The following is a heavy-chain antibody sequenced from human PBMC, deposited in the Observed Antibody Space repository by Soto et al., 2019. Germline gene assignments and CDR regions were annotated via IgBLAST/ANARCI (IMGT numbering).Heavy chain of an antibody. CDR1: GYTFTSYY. J-gene: IGHJ6*02. V-gene: IGHV1-46*01. CDR3: ARGMGELSLHYYYGMDV. CDR2: TNPSGGST. Sequence: GASVKVSCKASGYTFTSYYMHWVRQAPGQGLEWMGITNPSGGSTSYAQKFQGRVTMTRDTSTSTVYMELSSLRSEDTAVYYCARGMGELSLHYYYGMDVWGQGTTVTVSS. D-gene: IGHD3-16*02.